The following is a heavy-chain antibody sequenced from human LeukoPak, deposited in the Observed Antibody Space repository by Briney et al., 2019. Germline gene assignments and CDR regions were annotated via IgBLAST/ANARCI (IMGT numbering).Heavy chain of an antibody. V-gene: IGHV4-31*03. J-gene: IGHJ4*02. CDR1: GDSINNGGYY. CDR3: ARLAGFGELFKHDDY. CDR2: ISYSGGT. Sequence: SQTLSLTCTVSGDSINNGGYYWSWIRQHPGKGLESIGYISYSGGTYYNPSLASRVTISVDTSKNQFSLKLSSVTASNTAVYYCARLAGFGELFKHDDYWGQGTPVTVSS. D-gene: IGHD3-10*01.